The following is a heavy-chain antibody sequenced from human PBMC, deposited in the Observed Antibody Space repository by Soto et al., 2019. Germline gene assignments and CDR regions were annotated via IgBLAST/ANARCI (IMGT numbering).Heavy chain of an antibody. CDR1: GFTFSTYH. CDR3: ARDPKGRWIPFDH. Sequence: QVQLVESGGGVVQPGRSLRLSCVASGFTFSTYHIHWVRQAPGRGLEWVAFLWSDGSHEYYADSVKGRFTISRDNSKNTLYLQMNSLRADDKAVYYCARDPKGRWIPFDHWGQGTLVTVSS. D-gene: IGHD5-12*01. J-gene: IGHJ5*02. V-gene: IGHV3-33*01. CDR2: LWSDGSHE.